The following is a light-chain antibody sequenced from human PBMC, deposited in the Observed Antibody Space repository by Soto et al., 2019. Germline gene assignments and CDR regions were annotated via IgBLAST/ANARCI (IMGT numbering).Light chain of an antibody. J-gene: IGLJ2*01. CDR3: QSYHSGNVV. CDR1: SGSIASNY. CDR2: EDN. V-gene: IGLV6-57*04. Sequence: NFMLTQPHSVSESPGKTVIISCTRSSGSIASNYVQWYQQRPGSAPTPVIYEDNERPSGVPDRFSGSIDSSSNSASLTISGLKTDDEAGYYCQSYHSGNVVFGGGTKLTVL.